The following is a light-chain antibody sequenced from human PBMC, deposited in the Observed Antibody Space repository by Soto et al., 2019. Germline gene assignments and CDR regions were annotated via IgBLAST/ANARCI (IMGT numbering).Light chain of an antibody. J-gene: IGLJ1*01. CDR2: EVS. CDR3: SSYTNTSTLIV. Sequence: ALTQPASVSGSPGQSVTISCTGTSSDIGSYRSVSWYQQHPGKAPKLLISEVSHRPSGVSNRFSGSKSGNTASLTISGLQPEDEATYYCSSYTNTSTLIVFGTGTKVTVL. V-gene: IGLV2-14*01. CDR1: SSDIGSYRS.